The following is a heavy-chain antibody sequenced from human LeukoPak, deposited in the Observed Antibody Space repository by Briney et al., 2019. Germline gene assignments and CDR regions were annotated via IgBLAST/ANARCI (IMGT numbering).Heavy chain of an antibody. D-gene: IGHD6-13*01. CDR3: ARIAAGYYFDY. Sequence: SGPTLVNPPQTLTLTCTFSGFSLSTRGMRVRWIRQPPGKALEWLARIDWDDDKFYSTSLKTRLTISKDTSKNQVVLTMTNMDPVDTATYYCARIAAGYYFDYWGQGTLVTVSS. CDR2: IDWDDDK. J-gene: IGHJ4*02. V-gene: IGHV2-70*04. CDR1: GFSLSTRGMR.